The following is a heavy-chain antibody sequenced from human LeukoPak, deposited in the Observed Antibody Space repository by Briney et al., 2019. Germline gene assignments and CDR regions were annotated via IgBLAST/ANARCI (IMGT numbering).Heavy chain of an antibody. J-gene: IGHJ4*02. CDR3: ARHAVYGVVVAATFDY. D-gene: IGHD2-15*01. CDR1: GGSFSGYY. V-gene: IGHV4-34*01. CDR2: INHSGST. Sequence: PSETLSLTCAVYGGSFSGYYWSWIRQPPGKGLEWNGEINHSGSTSYDPTLKSRVTISVDTSKTQFSLKLSSVTAADTAVYYCARHAVYGVVVAATFDYWGQGTLVTVSS.